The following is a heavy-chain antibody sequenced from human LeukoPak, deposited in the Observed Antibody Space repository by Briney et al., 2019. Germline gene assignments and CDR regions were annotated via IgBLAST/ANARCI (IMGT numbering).Heavy chain of an antibody. CDR3: ASLAYYYATTGPY. Sequence: GGSLRLSCAASGLTLSNYAMTWVRQAPGKGLEWVSALTASGGTTYYAASVEGRFTISRDHSNNTLSLQMNGLRADDTAVYYCASLAYYYATTGPYWGQGTLVSVSS. J-gene: IGHJ4*02. V-gene: IGHV3-23*01. CDR2: LTASGGTT. CDR1: GLTLSNYA. D-gene: IGHD3-10*01.